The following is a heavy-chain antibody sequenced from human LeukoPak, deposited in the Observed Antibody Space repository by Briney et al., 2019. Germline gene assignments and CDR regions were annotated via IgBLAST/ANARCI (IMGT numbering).Heavy chain of an antibody. V-gene: IGHV3-20*04. Sequence: GGSLRLSCAASGFTFDDYGMSWVRQAPGKGPEWVSGINWNGGSTGYADSVKGRFTISRDNAKNSLYLQMNSLRAEDTALYYCAKVGGSSHYYSMDVWGKGTTVTVSS. D-gene: IGHD1-26*01. CDR1: GFTFDDYG. CDR3: AKVGGSSHYYSMDV. J-gene: IGHJ6*03. CDR2: INWNGGST.